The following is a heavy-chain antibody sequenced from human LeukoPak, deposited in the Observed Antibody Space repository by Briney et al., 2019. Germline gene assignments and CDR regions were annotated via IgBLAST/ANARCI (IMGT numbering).Heavy chain of an antibody. J-gene: IGHJ6*03. Sequence: SETLSLTRTVSGGSLSSYYWSWIRQPPGKGLEWIGYIYYSGSTNYNPSLKSRVTISVDTSKNQFSLKLSSVTAADTAVYYCAREHSSSSRDYYYYYYMDVWGKGTTVTVSS. V-gene: IGHV4-59*01. CDR1: GGSLSSYY. CDR2: IYYSGST. CDR3: AREHSSSSRDYYYYYYMDV. D-gene: IGHD6-6*01.